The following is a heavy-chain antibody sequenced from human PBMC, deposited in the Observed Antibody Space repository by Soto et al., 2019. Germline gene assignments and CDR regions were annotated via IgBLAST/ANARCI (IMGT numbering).Heavy chain of an antibody. Sequence: GESLKISCKGSGYSFTSYWIGWVRQMPGKGLEWMGIIYPGDSDTRYSPSFQGQVTISADKSISTAYLQWSSLKASDTAMYYCARRSNLNYYDSSGYLIWGQGTMVTVSS. CDR1: GYSFTSYW. CDR2: IYPGDSDT. J-gene: IGHJ3*02. CDR3: ARRSNLNYYDSSGYLI. D-gene: IGHD3-22*01. V-gene: IGHV5-51*01.